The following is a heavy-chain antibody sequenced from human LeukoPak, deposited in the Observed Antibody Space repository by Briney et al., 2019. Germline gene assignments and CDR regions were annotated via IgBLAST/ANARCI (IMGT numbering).Heavy chain of an antibody. J-gene: IGHJ3*02. CDR2: IKSKTDGGTT. D-gene: IGHD3-22*01. Sequence: GGSLRLSCAASGFTFSSYAMSWVRQAPGKGLEWVGRIKSKTDGGTTDYAAPVKGRFTISRDDSKNTLYLQMNSLKTEDTAVYYCTTSITMIVVVDDAFDIWGQGTMVTVSS. CDR1: GFTFSSYA. V-gene: IGHV3-15*01. CDR3: TTSITMIVVVDDAFDI.